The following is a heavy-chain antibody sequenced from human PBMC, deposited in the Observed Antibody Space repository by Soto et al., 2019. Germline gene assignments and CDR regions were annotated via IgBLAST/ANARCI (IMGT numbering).Heavy chain of an antibody. CDR1: GDTFTSYA. CDR3: ARGPGGPDGPGDY. J-gene: IGHJ4*02. Sequence: QVQLVQSGAEVKKPGASVKVSCKASGDTFTSYAMHWVRQAPGQRLEWMGWINAGNGNTKYSQKFQGRVTITRDTSASTAYMELSSLRSEDTAVYYCARGPGGPDGPGDYWGQGTLVIVSS. D-gene: IGHD2-15*01. V-gene: IGHV1-3*01. CDR2: INAGNGNT.